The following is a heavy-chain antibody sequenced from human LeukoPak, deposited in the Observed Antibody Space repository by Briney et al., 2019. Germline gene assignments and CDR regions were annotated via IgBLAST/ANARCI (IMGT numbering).Heavy chain of an antibody. J-gene: IGHJ4*02. D-gene: IGHD6-6*01. CDR1: GGSTSSSNYI. CDR3: ARQVSSIIARPFDY. V-gene: IGHV4-39*01. CDR2: IHYSGST. Sequence: SETLSLTCTVSGGSTSSSNYIWGWIRQPPGEGLEWIGSIHYSGSTYYNPSLKSRVTISVDTSKNLLALKLCSVTAADTAVYYCARQVSSIIARPFDYWGQGTQVTVSS.